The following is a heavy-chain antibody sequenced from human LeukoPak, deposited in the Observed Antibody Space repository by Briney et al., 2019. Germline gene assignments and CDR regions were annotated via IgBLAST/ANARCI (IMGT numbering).Heavy chain of an antibody. D-gene: IGHD6-13*01. CDR3: ARVTAAGTWAFDI. Sequence: ASEKVSCKASGGTFSSYAISWVRQAPGQGLEWMGGIIPIFGTANYAQKFQGRVTITTDESTSTAYMELSSLRSEDTAVYYCARVTAAGTWAFDIWGQGTTVTVSS. V-gene: IGHV1-69*05. J-gene: IGHJ3*02. CDR2: IIPIFGTA. CDR1: GGTFSSYA.